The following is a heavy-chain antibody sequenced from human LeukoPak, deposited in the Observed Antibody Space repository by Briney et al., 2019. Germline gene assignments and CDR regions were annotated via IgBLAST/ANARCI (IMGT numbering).Heavy chain of an antibody. V-gene: IGHV1-2*02. D-gene: IGHD3-22*01. Sequence: GASVKVSCKASGYTFTGYYMHWVRQAPGQGLEWMGWINPNSGGTYYAQKFQGRVTMTRDTSISSAYMELSRLRSDDTAVYYCARGRPYYYDSSGFDYWGQGTLVTVSS. CDR3: ARGRPYYYDSSGFDY. CDR1: GYTFTGYY. J-gene: IGHJ4*02. CDR2: INPNSGGT.